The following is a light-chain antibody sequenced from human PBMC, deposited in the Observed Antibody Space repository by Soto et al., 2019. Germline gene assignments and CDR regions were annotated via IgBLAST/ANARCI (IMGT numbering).Light chain of an antibody. J-gene: IGKJ3*01. CDR2: GAS. CDR3: QQYGSSLFT. CDR1: QSVSRN. Sequence: EIVMTQSPATLSVSPGERATLSCRASQSVSRNLAWYQQRPGQAPRLLIYGASTRATGIPARFSGSGSGTEFTLTINSLQSEDFAVYYCQQYGSSLFTFGPGTKVDIK. V-gene: IGKV3-15*01.